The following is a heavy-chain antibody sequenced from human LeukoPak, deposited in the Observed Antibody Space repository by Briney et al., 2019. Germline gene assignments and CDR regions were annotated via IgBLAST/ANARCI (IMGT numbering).Heavy chain of an antibody. CDR2: ISGSGGST. CDR1: GGSFSGYY. D-gene: IGHD3-10*01. Sequence: ETLSLTCAVYGGSFSGYYWSWVRQAPGKGLEWVSAISGSGGSTYYADSVKGRFTISRDNSKNTLYLQMNSLRAEDTAVYYCAKRAGSYYNGPFDYWGQGTLVTVSS. CDR3: AKRAGSYYNGPFDY. J-gene: IGHJ4*02. V-gene: IGHV3-23*01.